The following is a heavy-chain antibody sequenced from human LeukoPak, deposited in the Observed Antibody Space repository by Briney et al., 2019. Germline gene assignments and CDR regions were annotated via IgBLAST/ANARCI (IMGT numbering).Heavy chain of an antibody. CDR1: GGXISNYY. V-gene: IGHV4-59*08. CDR3: ARQREYCSGVSCYSDVFDI. CDR2: IYYSGST. Sequence: SETLSLTCTVSGGXISNYYCSWIRQPPGKGLECIGYIYYSGSTNYNPSLKSRVTISVDTSKNQFSLRLSSVTAADTAVYCCARQREYCSGVSCYSDVFDIWGQGTMVTVSS. J-gene: IGHJ3*02. D-gene: IGHD2-15*01.